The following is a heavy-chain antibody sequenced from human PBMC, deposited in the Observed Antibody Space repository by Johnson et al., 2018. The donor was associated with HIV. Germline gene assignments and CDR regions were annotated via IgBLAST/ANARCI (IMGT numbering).Heavy chain of an antibody. CDR2: ISSSGSTI. J-gene: IGHJ3*02. V-gene: IGHV3-11*04. Sequence: QVQLVESGGGLVKPGGSLRLSCAASGFTFSDYYMSWIRQAPGKGLEWVSYISSSGSTIHYADSVKGRFTISRDNAKNSLYLQMNSLRAGDTAGYYCEREGMYSSYQGSFDIWGQGTMVTVSS. D-gene: IGHD6-6*01. CDR3: EREGMYSSYQGSFDI. CDR1: GFTFSDYY.